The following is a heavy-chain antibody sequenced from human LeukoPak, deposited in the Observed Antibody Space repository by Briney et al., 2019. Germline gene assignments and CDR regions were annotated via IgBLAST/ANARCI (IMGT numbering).Heavy chain of an antibody. J-gene: IGHJ5*02. CDR2: IYHSGST. V-gene: IGHV4-38-2*02. CDR3: ARVVRIAARRDNWFDP. Sequence: PSETLSLTCTVSGYSISSGYYWGWIRQPPGKGLEWIGSIYHSGSTYYNPSLKSRVTISVDTSKNQFSLKLSSVTAADTAVYYCARVVRIAARRDNWFDPWGQGTLVTVSS. CDR1: GYSISSGYY. D-gene: IGHD6-6*01.